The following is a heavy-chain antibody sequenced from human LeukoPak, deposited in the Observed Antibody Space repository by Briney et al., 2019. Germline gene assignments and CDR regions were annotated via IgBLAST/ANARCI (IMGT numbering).Heavy chain of an antibody. CDR2: MSWDGATT. CDR3: VKDGQFHCFDY. J-gene: IGHJ4*02. CDR1: GFTFDDYT. Sequence: GGSLRLSCAASGFTFDDYTMHWVRQAPGKGLEWVSLMSWDGATTSYADSVKGRFTISRDNYKNSLYLQMNSLTTEDTALYHCVKDGQFHCFDYWGQGTLVTVSS. V-gene: IGHV3-43*01.